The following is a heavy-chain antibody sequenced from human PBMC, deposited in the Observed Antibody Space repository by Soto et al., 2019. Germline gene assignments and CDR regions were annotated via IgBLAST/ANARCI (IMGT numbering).Heavy chain of an antibody. CDR3: ARTIFGVVTHSSYMDV. V-gene: IGHV1-46*01. CDR2: INPSGGST. J-gene: IGHJ6*03. D-gene: IGHD3-3*01. CDR1: GYTFTSYY. Sequence: ASVKVSCKASGYTFTSYYMHWVRQAPGQGLEWMGIINPSGGSTSYAQKFQGRFTISRDNAKNSLYLHMSSLRAEDTGVYYCARTIFGVVTHSSYMDVWGKGTTVTVSS.